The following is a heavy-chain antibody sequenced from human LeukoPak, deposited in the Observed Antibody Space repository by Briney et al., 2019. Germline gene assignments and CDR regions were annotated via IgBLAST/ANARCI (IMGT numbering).Heavy chain of an antibody. J-gene: IGHJ6*03. CDR1: GFTFSSYA. CDR2: ISGSCGST. CDR3: AKAAPTRGAAGIGYYYYMDV. V-gene: IGHV3-23*01. Sequence: GGSLRLSCAASGFTFSSYAMSGVRQARAKGLECVTDISGSCGSTYYADSVKGRFTISRDNSKNTLYLQMNSLRAEDTAVYYCAKAAPTRGAAGIGYYYYMDVWGKGTTVTVSS. D-gene: IGHD6-13*01.